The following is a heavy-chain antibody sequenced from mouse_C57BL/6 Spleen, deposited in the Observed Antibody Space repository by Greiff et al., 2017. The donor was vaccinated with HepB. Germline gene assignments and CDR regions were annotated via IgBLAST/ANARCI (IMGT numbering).Heavy chain of an antibody. CDR3: ERSTTVVGRYAMDY. J-gene: IGHJ4*01. Sequence: QVQLQQPGAELVKPGASVKLSCKASGYTFTSYWMQWGKQRPGQGLEWIGEIDPSDSYTNYNQKFKGKATLTVDTSSSPAYMQLSSLTSEDSAVYYCERSTTVVGRYAMDYWGQGTSVTVSS. CDR1: GYTFTSYW. V-gene: IGHV1-50*01. CDR2: IDPSDSYT. D-gene: IGHD1-1*01.